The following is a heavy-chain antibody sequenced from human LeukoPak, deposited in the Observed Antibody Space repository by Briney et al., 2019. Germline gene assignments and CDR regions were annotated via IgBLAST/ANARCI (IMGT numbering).Heavy chain of an antibody. CDR1: GFTLSDHY. J-gene: IGHJ4*02. CDR2: ISYDGSNK. D-gene: IGHD3-3*01. CDR3: AKDSYDFWSGYSSIPLDY. Sequence: GGSLRLSCAASGFTLSDHYMDWVRQAPGKGLEWVAVISYDGSNKYYAEFVKGRFTISRDNSKNTLCLQMNSLRAEDTAVYYCAKDSYDFWSGYSSIPLDYWGQGTLVTVSS. V-gene: IGHV3-30*18.